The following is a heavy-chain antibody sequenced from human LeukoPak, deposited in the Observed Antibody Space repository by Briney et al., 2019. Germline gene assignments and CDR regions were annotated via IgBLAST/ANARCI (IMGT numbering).Heavy chain of an antibody. CDR1: GYSFTTYW. CDR3: ARGSSGWYNWFDP. V-gene: IGHV5-51*01. J-gene: IGHJ5*02. D-gene: IGHD6-19*01. Sequence: GESLKISCKGSGYSFTTYWIAWVRQMPGKGLEWMGIIYPGDSDTRYSPPFQGQVTILVDKSTSTAYLQWSSLRASDTAMYYCARGSSGWYNWFDPWGQGTLVTVSS. CDR2: IYPGDSDT.